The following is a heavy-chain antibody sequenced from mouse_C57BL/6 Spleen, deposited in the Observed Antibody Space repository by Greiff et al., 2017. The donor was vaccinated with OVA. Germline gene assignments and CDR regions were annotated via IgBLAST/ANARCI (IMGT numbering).Heavy chain of an antibody. CDR3: ARGVDY. J-gene: IGHJ2*01. CDR1: GYAFSSSW. CDR2: IYPGDGDT. V-gene: IGHV1-82*01. Sequence: QVQLQQSGPELVKPGASVKISCKASGYAFSSSWMNWVKQRPGTGLEWIGRIYPGDGDTNYNGKFKGKATLTADKSSSTAYMQLSSLTSEDSAVYFCARGVDYWGQGTTLTVSS.